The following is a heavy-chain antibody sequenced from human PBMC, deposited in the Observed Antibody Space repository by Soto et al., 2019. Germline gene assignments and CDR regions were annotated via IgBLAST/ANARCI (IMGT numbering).Heavy chain of an antibody. Sequence: EVQVVESGGGLVQPGRSLRLSCAASGFSFDDYAMHWVRQAPGKGLEWVSGLSWNSGTIGYADSVKGRFTISRDNAKNSLYLQMNSLRTEDTALYYRAKSTGGTANGMGVWGQGTTVTVSS. D-gene: IGHD2-8*02. CDR1: GFSFDDYA. V-gene: IGHV3-9*01. CDR2: LSWNSGTI. J-gene: IGHJ6*02. CDR3: AKSTGGTANGMGV.